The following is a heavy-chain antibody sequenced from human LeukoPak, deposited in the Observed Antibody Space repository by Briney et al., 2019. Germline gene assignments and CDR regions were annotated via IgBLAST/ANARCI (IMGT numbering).Heavy chain of an antibody. CDR1: GFTFSSYW. D-gene: IGHD3-22*01. Sequence: GGSLRLSCAASGFTFSSYWMHWVRQAPGKGLVWVSRINSDGSSTSYADSVKGRFTISRDNAKNTLYLQMNSLRAEDTAVYYCATAPDYYDSSGSEHDYWGQGTLVTVSS. CDR2: INSDGSST. J-gene: IGHJ4*02. CDR3: ATAPDYYDSSGSEHDY. V-gene: IGHV3-74*01.